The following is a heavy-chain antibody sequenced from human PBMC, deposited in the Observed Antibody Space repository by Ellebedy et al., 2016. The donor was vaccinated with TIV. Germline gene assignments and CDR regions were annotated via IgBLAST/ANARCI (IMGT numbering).Heavy chain of an antibody. CDR2: LTTGGVT. D-gene: IGHD3-10*01. CDR3: AKDSGRSGWISNY. V-gene: IGHV3-23*01. CDR1: GFTFSTYA. Sequence: PGGSLRLSCVVSGFTFSTYAMRWFRQAQGKGLEWVSALTTGGVTFYADSVKGRFTISRDSSKNTLYLQMNSLRVEDTAIYCCAKDSGRSGWISNYWGQGTLVTVSS. J-gene: IGHJ4*02.